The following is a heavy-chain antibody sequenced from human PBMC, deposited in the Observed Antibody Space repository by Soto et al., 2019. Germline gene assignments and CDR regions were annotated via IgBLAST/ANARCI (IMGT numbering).Heavy chain of an antibody. Sequence: ASVKGSCKASGYTFTRYDINWVRQATGQGLEWMGWMNVNSGNTNYAQKFQERVTITRDMSTSTAYMELSSLRSEDTAVYYCAAGATAMAPDYWGQGTLVTVSS. J-gene: IGHJ4*02. V-gene: IGHV1-8*03. CDR3: AAGATAMAPDY. CDR1: GYTFTRYD. D-gene: IGHD5-18*01. CDR2: MNVNSGNT.